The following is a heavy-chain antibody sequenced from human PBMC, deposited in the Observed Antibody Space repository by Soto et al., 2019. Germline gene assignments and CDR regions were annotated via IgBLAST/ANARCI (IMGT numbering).Heavy chain of an antibody. Sequence: SETLSLTCTVSGGSISSYYWSWIRQPPGKGLEWIGYIYYSGSTNYNPSLKSRVTISVDTSKNQFSLKLSSVTAADTAVYYCACQWDWGSPWFDPWGQGTLVTVSS. V-gene: IGHV4-59*01. D-gene: IGHD7-27*01. J-gene: IGHJ5*02. CDR3: ACQWDWGSPWFDP. CDR1: GGSISSYY. CDR2: IYYSGST.